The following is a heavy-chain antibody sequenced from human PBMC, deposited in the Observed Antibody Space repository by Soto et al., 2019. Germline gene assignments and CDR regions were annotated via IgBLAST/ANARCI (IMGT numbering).Heavy chain of an antibody. CDR2: ISYDGSNK. CDR3: AKDGKVWFGEKGRYFDY. Sequence: GGSLRLSCAASGFTFSSYGMHWVRQAPGKGLEWVAVISYDGSNKYYADSVKGRFTISRDNSKNTLYLQMNSLRAEDTAVYYCAKDGKVWFGEKGRYFDYWGQGTLVTVSS. CDR1: GFTFSSYG. J-gene: IGHJ4*02. V-gene: IGHV3-30*18. D-gene: IGHD3-10*01.